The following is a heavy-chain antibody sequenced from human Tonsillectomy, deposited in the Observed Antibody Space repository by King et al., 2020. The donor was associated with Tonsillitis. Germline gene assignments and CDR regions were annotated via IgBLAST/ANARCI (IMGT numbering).Heavy chain of an antibody. CDR3: ARAITISFYGMDV. V-gene: IGHV3-9*01. Sequence: VQLVESGGGLVQPGRSLRLSCAASGFTFDNYAMHWVRQAPGKGLEWVSGISWNSGTIGYADSVKGRFTISRDNAKNSLYLQMNSLRAEDTALYYCARAITISFYGMDVWGQGTTVTVSS. J-gene: IGHJ6*02. D-gene: IGHD3-3*01. CDR1: GFTFDNYA. CDR2: ISWNSGTI.